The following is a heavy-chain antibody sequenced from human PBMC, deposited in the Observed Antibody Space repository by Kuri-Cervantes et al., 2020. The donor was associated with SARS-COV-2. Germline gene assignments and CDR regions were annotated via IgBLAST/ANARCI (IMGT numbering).Heavy chain of an antibody. CDR1: GFTFSSYG. J-gene: IGHJ4*02. CDR2: IRYDGSNK. CDR3: AKVDGGYYYGVGNY. V-gene: IGHV3-30*02. Sequence: GGSLRLSCAASGFTFSSYGMHWVRQAPGKGLEGVAFIRYDGSNKYYADSVKCRFTISRDNSKNTLYLQMNSLRAEDTAVYYCAKVDGGYYYGVGNYWGQGTLVTVSS. D-gene: IGHD3-22*01.